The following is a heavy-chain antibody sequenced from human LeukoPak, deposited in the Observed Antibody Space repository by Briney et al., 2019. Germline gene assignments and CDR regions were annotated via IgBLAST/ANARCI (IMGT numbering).Heavy chain of an antibody. V-gene: IGHV3-53*01. CDR2: LYSGGTA. Sequence: GGSLRLSCVASGFIVSSNYMSWVRQAPGKGLEWISILYSGGTAFYADSVKGRFTISRDNSKNTLYLQMNSLRADDTAMYYCARGRQCDYWGQGTLVTVSS. J-gene: IGHJ4*02. CDR3: ARGRQCDY. CDR1: GFIVSSNY. D-gene: IGHD4-11*01.